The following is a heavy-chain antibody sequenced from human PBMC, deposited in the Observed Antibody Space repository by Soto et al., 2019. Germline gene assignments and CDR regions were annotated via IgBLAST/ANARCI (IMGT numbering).Heavy chain of an antibody. CDR3: ARDGSGSYTKRLRYYYYGMDV. CDR1: GVSFSGYY. J-gene: IGHJ6*02. D-gene: IGHD3-10*01. CDR2: INHSGST. V-gene: IGHV4-34*01. Sequence: SETLSLTCAVYGVSFSGYYWSWIRQPPGKGLEWIGEINHSGSTNYNPSLKSRVTISVDTSKNQFSLKLSSVTAADTAVYYCARDGSGSYTKRLRYYYYGMDVWGQGTTVTVSS.